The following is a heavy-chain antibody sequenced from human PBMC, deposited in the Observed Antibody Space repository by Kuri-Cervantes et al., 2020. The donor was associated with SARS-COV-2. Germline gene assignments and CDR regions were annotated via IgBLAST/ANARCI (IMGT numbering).Heavy chain of an antibody. Sequence: GGSLRLSCAASHFTFSSYAFHWVRQAPGQGLEWVAAISYDGNNKYFADSVRGRFTVSRDNYKNTLYLEIDGLRSEGTAVYYCARDMTFDEYGDYFYYYMDVWGKGTTVTVSS. CDR2: ISYDGNNK. D-gene: IGHD3-16*01. CDR3: ARDMTFDEYGDYFYYYMDV. CDR1: HFTFSSYA. V-gene: IGHV3-30*04. J-gene: IGHJ6*03.